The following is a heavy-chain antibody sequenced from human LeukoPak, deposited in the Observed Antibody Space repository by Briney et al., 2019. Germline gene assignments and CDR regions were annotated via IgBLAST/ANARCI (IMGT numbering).Heavy chain of an antibody. V-gene: IGHV4-59*12. Sequence: SETLSLTCTVSGDSISYYYWSWIRQPPGKGLEWIGYIHSIGSTNYNPSLKSRVTISVDTSKNQFSLKLSSVTAADTAVYYCARGLRTIFGVVMRYYYYGMDVWGQGTTVTVSS. CDR1: GDSISYYY. J-gene: IGHJ6*02. D-gene: IGHD3-3*01. CDR3: ARGLRTIFGVVMRYYYYGMDV. CDR2: IHSIGST.